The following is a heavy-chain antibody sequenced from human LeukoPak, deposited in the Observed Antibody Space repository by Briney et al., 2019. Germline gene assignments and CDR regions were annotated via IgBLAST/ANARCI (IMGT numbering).Heavy chain of an antibody. V-gene: IGHV1-69*13. D-gene: IGHD3-22*01. J-gene: IGHJ4*02. CDR2: IIPIFGTA. CDR1: GGTFSNYA. Sequence: SVKVSCKASGGTFSNYAISWVRQAPRQGLEWMGGIIPIFGTANYAQKFQGRVTITADESTSTAYMELSSLRSEDTAVYYCARASGHSSGYYAWGQGTLVTVSS. CDR3: ARASGHSSGYYA.